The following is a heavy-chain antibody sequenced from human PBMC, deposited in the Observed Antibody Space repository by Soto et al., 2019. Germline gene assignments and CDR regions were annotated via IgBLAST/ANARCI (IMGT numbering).Heavy chain of an antibody. CDR2: IYYRGST. CDR3: ARSVFP. J-gene: IGHJ5*02. Sequence: QVQLQESGPGLVKPSQTLSLTCTVSGGSISSGGYYWSWIRQHPGKGLEWIGYIYYRGSTDYNPSRKSRGTRSVDTSKNRFSLKRSSVTAADTAVYYCARSVFPWGQGTLVTVSS. CDR1: GGSISSGGYY. V-gene: IGHV4-31*03.